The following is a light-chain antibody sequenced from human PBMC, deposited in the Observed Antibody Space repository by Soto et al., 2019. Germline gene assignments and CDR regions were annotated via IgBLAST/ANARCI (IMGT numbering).Light chain of an antibody. V-gene: IGLV1-44*01. Sequence: QSVLTQPPSASGTPGQRVSISCSGNSSNIRNNIVNWYQQLPGTAPKFLINSRNQRPSGVPDRFSGSKSGTSASLAISGLQSEDEADDYCETCDDRLPGVVFGGGTKLTVL. CDR3: ETCDDRLPGVV. J-gene: IGLJ2*01. CDR1: SSNIRNNI. CDR2: SRN.